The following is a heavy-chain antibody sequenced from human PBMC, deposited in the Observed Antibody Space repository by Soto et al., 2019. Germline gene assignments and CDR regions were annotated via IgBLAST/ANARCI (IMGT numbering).Heavy chain of an antibody. CDR3: AKGFIVVVTVIRPDDALDV. CDR2: ISGGGGST. V-gene: IGHV3-23*01. CDR1: GFTFGNFG. Sequence: EVQLLESGGGLVQPGGSLRLSCAASGFTFGNFGMNWVRQAPGKGLEWVSGISGGGGSTYYADSVQGRFTISRDPSKNTIFLEMNSLRAEDTAVYYCAKGFIVVVTVIRPDDALDVWGQGTLVTVSS. J-gene: IGHJ3*01. D-gene: IGHD2-21*02.